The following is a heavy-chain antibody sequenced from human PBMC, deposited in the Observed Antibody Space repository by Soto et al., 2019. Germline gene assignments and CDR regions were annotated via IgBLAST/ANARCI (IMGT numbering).Heavy chain of an antibody. CDR2: ISSSSSYI. V-gene: IGHV3-21*01. D-gene: IGHD6-13*01. Sequence: GGSLRLSCASSGFTFSSYSMNWVRQAPGKGLEWVSSISSSSSYIYYADSVKGRFTISRDNAKNSLYLQMNSLRAEDTAVYYCARVHEMASASGTDYYHYYRMAFSGRGTTVTVSS. J-gene: IGHJ6*02. CDR3: ARVHEMASASGTDYYHYYRMAF. CDR1: GFTFSSYS.